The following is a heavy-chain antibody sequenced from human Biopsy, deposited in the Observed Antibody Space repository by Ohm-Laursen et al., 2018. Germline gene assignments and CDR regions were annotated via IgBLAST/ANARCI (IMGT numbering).Heavy chain of an antibody. D-gene: IGHD4-17*01. Sequence: SLRLSCSASGFTFSSHTMTWFRQAPGKGLEWVSNISGNSDIIYDTDSVKGRFTISRDNAKNTLYLQMNSLRADDTAVYYCALAAAQTVTHFDYWGQGTLVTVSS. V-gene: IGHV3-23*01. CDR3: ALAAAQTVTHFDY. CDR2: ISGNSDII. J-gene: IGHJ4*02. CDR1: GFTFSSHT.